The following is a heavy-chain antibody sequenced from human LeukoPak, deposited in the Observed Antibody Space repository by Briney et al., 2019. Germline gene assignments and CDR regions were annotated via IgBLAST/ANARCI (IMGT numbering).Heavy chain of an antibody. CDR1: GYTFTSYG. D-gene: IGHD4-17*01. J-gene: IGHJ6*02. CDR2: ISAYDGNT. Sequence: ASVKFSCKASGYTFTSYGISWVRQAPGQGLEWMGWISAYDGNTNYAQKLQGRVTMTTDTSTSTAYMELRSLRSDDTAVYYCAREGEDYGDYSAPIYYYYGMDVWGQGTTVTVSS. CDR3: AREGEDYGDYSAPIYYYYGMDV. V-gene: IGHV1-18*01.